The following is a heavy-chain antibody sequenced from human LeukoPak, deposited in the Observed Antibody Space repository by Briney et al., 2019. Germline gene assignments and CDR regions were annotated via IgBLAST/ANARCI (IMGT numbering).Heavy chain of an antibody. D-gene: IGHD4-17*01. CDR1: GVTLSNYA. CDR2: ISFDGTNK. J-gene: IGHJ4*02. V-gene: IGHV3-30*04. Sequence: GGSPRLSCTASGVTLSNYAMHWVRRPPGRGLEWVAVISFDGTNKYYGDSVEGRFSVSRDNSKNTVYLQMNSLRPDDTAMYYCATDYGDYEPIDYWGQGTLVTVSS. CDR3: ATDYGDYEPIDY.